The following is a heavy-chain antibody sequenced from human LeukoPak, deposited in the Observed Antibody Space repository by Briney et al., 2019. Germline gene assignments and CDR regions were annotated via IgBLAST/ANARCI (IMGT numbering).Heavy chain of an antibody. CDR3: ARSPRSGNSGRWYFDL. CDR2: IIPIFGIA. D-gene: IGHD4-23*01. J-gene: IGHJ2*01. V-gene: IGHV1-69*04. Sequence: SVKVSCKASGGTFSSYAISWVRQAPGQGLEWMGRIIPIFGIANYAQKFQGRVTITADKSTSTAYMELSSLRPEDTAVYYCARSPRSGNSGRWYFDLWGRGTLVTVSS. CDR1: GGTFSSYA.